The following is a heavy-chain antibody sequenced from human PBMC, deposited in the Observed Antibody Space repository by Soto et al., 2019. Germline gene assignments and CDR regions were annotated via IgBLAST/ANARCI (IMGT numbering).Heavy chain of an antibody. J-gene: IGHJ6*02. CDR2: IIPIYGTA. D-gene: IGHD1-26*01. Sequence: QVQLVQSGAEVKKPGSSVKVSCKASGGTFSSFTISWVRQAPGQGLEWIGGIIPIYGTANYAQKFQGRVTITADASTRTAYMALSSLRSEDTAVYYCAKDRRADWESYYYYAMDVWGQGTTVTVSS. CDR1: GGTFSSFT. V-gene: IGHV1-69*01. CDR3: AKDRRADWESYYYYAMDV.